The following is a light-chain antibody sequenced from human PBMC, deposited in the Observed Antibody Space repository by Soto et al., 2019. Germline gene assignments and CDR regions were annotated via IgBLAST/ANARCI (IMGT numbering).Light chain of an antibody. CDR1: ESVSSSY. CDR3: QQYNNWPPWWT. J-gene: IGKJ1*01. Sequence: EIVLTQSPGTLSLSPGERATVSCRASESVSSSYLAWYQQKPGQAPRLLIYGASTRATGIPARFSGSGSGTEFTLTISSLQSEDFAVYYCQQYNNWPPWWTFGQGTKVDIK. CDR2: GAS. V-gene: IGKV3-15*01.